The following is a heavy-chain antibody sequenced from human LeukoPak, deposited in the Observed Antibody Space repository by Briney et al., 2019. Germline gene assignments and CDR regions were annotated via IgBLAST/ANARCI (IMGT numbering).Heavy chain of an antibody. J-gene: IGHJ3*02. D-gene: IGHD6-19*01. CDR3: ARLTLAVAGTRDFDAFDI. CDR1: GFTFSSYA. Sequence: GGSLRLSCAASGFTFSSYAMSWVRQAPGKGLKWVSAISGSGGSTYYADSVKGRFTISRDNAKNSLYLQMNSLRAEDTAVYYCARLTLAVAGTRDFDAFDIWGQGTMVTVSS. CDR2: ISGSGGST. V-gene: IGHV3-23*01.